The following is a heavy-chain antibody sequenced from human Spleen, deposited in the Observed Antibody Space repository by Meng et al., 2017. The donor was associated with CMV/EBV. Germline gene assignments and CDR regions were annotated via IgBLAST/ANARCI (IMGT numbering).Heavy chain of an antibody. J-gene: IGHJ6*02. CDR1: GFTFSSYE. CDR3: ARWGYCSSTSCYTYSDHYYYGMDV. D-gene: IGHD2-2*02. CDR2: ISSSGSTI. Sequence: GGSLRLSCAASGFTFSSYEMNWVRQAPGKGLEWVSYISSSGSTIYYADSVKGRFTISRDNAKNSLYLQMNSLRAEDTAVYYCARWGYCSSTSCYTYSDHYYYGMDVWGQGTTVTVSS. V-gene: IGHV3-48*03.